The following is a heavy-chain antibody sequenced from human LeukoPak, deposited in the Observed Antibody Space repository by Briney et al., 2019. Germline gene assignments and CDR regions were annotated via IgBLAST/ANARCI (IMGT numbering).Heavy chain of an antibody. CDR3: ARITGYYDSSGYYTVLGYYYGMDV. J-gene: IGHJ6*02. Sequence: GGSLRLSCAASGFTFSSYWMHWVRQAPGKGLVWVSRINSDGSSTSYADSVKGRFTISRDNAKNTLYLQMSSLRAEDTAVYYCARITGYYDSSGYYTVLGYYYGMDVWGQGTTVTVSS. CDR1: GFTFSSYW. CDR2: INSDGSST. V-gene: IGHV3-74*01. D-gene: IGHD3-22*01.